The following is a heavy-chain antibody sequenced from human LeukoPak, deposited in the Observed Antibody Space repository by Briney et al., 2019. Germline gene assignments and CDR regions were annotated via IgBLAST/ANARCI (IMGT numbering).Heavy chain of an antibody. V-gene: IGHV3-15*01. D-gene: IGHD3-16*01. Sequence: PGGSLRLSCAASGFTFSNAWMSWVRQAPGKGLGWVGRIKSKTDGGTTDYAAPVKGRFTISRDDSKNTLYLQMNSLKTEDTAVYYCTTDDAYWYTGYWGQGTLVTVSS. CDR3: TTDDAYWYTGY. CDR2: IKSKTDGGTT. J-gene: IGHJ4*02. CDR1: GFTFSNAW.